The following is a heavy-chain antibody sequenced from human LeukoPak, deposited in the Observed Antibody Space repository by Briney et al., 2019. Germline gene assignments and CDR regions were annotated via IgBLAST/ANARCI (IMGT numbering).Heavy chain of an antibody. D-gene: IGHD3-16*02. J-gene: IGHJ3*02. V-gene: IGHV3-21*04. CDR2: ISSSSSYI. CDR1: GFTFSSYS. Sequence: GGTLRLSCAASGFTFSSYSMNWVRQAPGKGLEWVSSISSSSSYIYYADSVKGRFTISRDNAKNSLYLQMNSLRAEDTAVYYCARDDYVWGSYRTDAFDIWGQGTMVTVSS. CDR3: ARDDYVWGSYRTDAFDI.